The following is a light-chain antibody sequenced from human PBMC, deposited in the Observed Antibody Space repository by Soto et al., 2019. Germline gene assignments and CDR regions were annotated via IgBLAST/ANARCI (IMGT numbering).Light chain of an antibody. V-gene: IGLV2-14*01. CDR3: SSYTTSSTRV. Sequence: QSSLTRPASVSGCAGQSIAISCTGSSSDVGIYNYVSWYQQHPGKVPKLIIYEVTSRPSGVSIRFSGSKSGNTASLTISGLQPEDEADYYCSSYTTSSTRVFGTGTKVTVL. CDR2: EVT. CDR1: SSDVGIYNY. J-gene: IGLJ1*01.